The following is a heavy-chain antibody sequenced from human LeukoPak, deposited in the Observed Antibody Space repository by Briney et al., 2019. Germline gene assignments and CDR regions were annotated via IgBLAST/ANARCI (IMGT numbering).Heavy chain of an antibody. CDR2: IYYSGNT. J-gene: IGHJ6*02. CDR3: ARDQNKYDSSGYYYYQYGMDV. CDR1: GGTISSGDYY. V-gene: IGHV4-30-4*01. Sequence: PSETLSLTCTGSGGTISSGDYYWTWIRQPPGKGLEWIGYIYYSGNTHYNPSLKSRVSISVDTAKNQFSLNLSSVTAADTAVYCCARDQNKYDSSGYYYYQYGMDVWGQGNTVTVS. D-gene: IGHD3-22*01.